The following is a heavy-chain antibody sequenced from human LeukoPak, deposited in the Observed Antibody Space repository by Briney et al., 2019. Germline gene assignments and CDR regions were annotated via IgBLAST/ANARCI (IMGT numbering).Heavy chain of an antibody. D-gene: IGHD1-1*01. V-gene: IGHV1-8*01. CDR2: MNPDSGDT. CDR1: GYTFTSYD. Sequence: ASVKVSCKASGYTFTSYDINWVRQATGQGLEWMGWMNPDSGDTAYAQKFQGRVTMTRNTSITTAYMELSSLRSEDTAIYYCARGLGDYNTNWFPVSGYWGQGTLVTVSS. CDR3: ARGLGDYNTNWFPVSGY. J-gene: IGHJ4*02.